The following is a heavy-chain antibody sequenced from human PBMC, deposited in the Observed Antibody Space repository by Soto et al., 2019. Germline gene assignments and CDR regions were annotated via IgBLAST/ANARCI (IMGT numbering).Heavy chain of an antibody. Sequence: QVQLVESGGGMVQPGRSLRLSCAASGFTFSSYGMHWVRQAPGKGLEWVAVISYDGSNKYYAYSVKGRFTISRDNSKNTLYLQTNSLRAEDTAVYYCAKGPLEVTSYLGYWGQGTLVTVSS. J-gene: IGHJ4*02. CDR2: ISYDGSNK. CDR1: GFTFSSYG. D-gene: IGHD2-2*01. V-gene: IGHV3-30*18. CDR3: AKGPLEVTSYLGY.